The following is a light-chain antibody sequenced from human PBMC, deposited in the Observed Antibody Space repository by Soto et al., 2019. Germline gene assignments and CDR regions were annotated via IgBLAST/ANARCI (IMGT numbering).Light chain of an antibody. J-gene: IGKJ1*01. CDR1: QTVTSSY. V-gene: IGKV3-20*01. Sequence: EIVLTQSPGTLSLSPGERATLSCRASQTVTSSYLARYQQKPGQALRLLIYGSSSRATGIPDRLSGSGSGTDFTLTISRLEPEDFAVYYCQQYGSSPPTFGQGTKVEIK. CDR3: QQYGSSPPT. CDR2: GSS.